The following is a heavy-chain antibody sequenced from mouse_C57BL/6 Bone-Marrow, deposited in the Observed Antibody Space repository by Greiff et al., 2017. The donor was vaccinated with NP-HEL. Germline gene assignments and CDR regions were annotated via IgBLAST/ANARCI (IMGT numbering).Heavy chain of an antibody. V-gene: IGHV1-26*01. D-gene: IGHD4-1*01. CDR2: INPNNGGT. CDR1: GYTFTDYY. Sequence: EVKLQQSGPELVKPGASVKISCKASGYTFTDYYMNWVKQSHGKSLEWIGDINPNNGGTSYNQKFKGKATLTVDKSSSTAYMELRSLTSEDSAVYYCARRTGTWYFDVWGTGTTVTVSS. J-gene: IGHJ1*03. CDR3: ARRTGTWYFDV.